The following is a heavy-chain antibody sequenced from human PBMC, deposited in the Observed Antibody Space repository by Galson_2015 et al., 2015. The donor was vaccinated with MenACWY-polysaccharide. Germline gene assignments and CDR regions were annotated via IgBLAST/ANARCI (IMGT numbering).Heavy chain of an antibody. J-gene: IGHJ4*03. D-gene: IGHD1-26*01. V-gene: IGHV3-30*18. CDR1: GFTFSTYA. CDR3: VKNGYTGSSYGYFDS. Sequence: SLRLSCAASGFTFSTYAMHWVRQAPGQGLEWMATISSSGDDKYYADSVKGRFTISRDNSNNTLYLEMSSLRAGDTAVYYCVKNGYTGSSYGYFDSWGKGTTVTVSS. CDR2: ISSSGDDK.